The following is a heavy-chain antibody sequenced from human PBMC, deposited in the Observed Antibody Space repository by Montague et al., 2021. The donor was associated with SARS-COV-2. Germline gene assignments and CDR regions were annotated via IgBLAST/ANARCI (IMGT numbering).Heavy chain of an antibody. D-gene: IGHD1-1*01. J-gene: IGHJ4*02. CDR2: IYYSGTT. CDR1: GGSINSNSYY. CDR3: ARAQTTRFIANCVNYFDY. Sequence: SETLSLTCTVSGGSINSNSYYWGWIRQPPGKGLEWIGSIYYSGTTDYNPSLKGRVTISVDTSKNQFSLKLSSVTAADTAVYYCARAQTTRFIANCVNYFDYWGQGALVTVST. V-gene: IGHV4-39*01.